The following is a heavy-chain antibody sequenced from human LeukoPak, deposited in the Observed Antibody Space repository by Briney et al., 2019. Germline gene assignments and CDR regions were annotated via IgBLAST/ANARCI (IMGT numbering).Heavy chain of an antibody. V-gene: IGHV1-2*02. CDR3: ARDGGIAAAGLHNWFDP. CDR2: INPNSGGT. CDR1: GYTFTSYG. Sequence: ASVKVSCKASGYTFTSYGISWVRQAPGQGLEWMGWINPNSGGTNYAQKFQGRVTMTRDTSISTAYMELSRLRSDDTAVYYCARDGGIAAAGLHNWFDPWGQGTLVTVSS. D-gene: IGHD6-13*01. J-gene: IGHJ5*02.